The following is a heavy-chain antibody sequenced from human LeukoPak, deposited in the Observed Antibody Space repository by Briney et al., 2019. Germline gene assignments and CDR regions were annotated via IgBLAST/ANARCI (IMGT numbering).Heavy chain of an antibody. CDR3: ARGPPNWGYDY. J-gene: IGHJ4*02. CDR2: MSPNSGGT. Sequence: ASVKVSCKASGYTFTSYDFNWVRQATGQRPEWMGWMSPNSGGTGYAQKFQDRVTMTRNTSISTAYMELSSLRSDDTAVYYCARGPPNWGYDYWGPGTLVTVSS. D-gene: IGHD7-27*01. CDR1: GYTFTSYD. V-gene: IGHV1-8*01.